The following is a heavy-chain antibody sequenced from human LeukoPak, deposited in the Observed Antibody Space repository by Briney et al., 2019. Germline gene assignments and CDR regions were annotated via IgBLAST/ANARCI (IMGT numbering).Heavy chain of an antibody. Sequence: GGSLRLSCAASGFTFLSYAMHWVRQAPGKGLEWVAVISFDGSNKYYADSVKGRFTISRDNSKNTLYLQMNSLRAEDTAVYYCARALSSRDAFDIWGRGTMVTVSS. CDR3: ARALSSRDAFDI. D-gene: IGHD6-13*01. CDR1: GFTFLSYA. J-gene: IGHJ3*02. CDR2: ISFDGSNK. V-gene: IGHV3-30*04.